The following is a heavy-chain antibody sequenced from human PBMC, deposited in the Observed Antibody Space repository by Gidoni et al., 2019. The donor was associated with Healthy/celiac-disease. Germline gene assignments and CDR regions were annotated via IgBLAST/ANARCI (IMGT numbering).Heavy chain of an antibody. D-gene: IGHD2-15*01. CDR2: ISGSGGST. CDR1: GFTFSSYA. V-gene: IGHV3-23*01. Sequence: EVQLLESGGGLVQPGGSLRLSCAASGFTFSSYAMSWVRQAPGKGLEWVSAISGSGGSTYYADSVKGRFTISRDNSKNTLYLQMNSLRAEDTAVYYCAKDWEVADPGLHWFDPWGQGTLVTVSS. CDR3: AKDWEVADPGLHWFDP. J-gene: IGHJ5*02.